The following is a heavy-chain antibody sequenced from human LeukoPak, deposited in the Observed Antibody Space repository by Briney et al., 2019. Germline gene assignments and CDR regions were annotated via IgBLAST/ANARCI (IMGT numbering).Heavy chain of an antibody. Sequence: HPGGSLRLSCAASGFTFSSYSMNWVRQAPGKGLEWVSYISSSSSTIYYADSVKGRFTISRDNAKKSLYLQMNSLRAEDTAVYYCARDFHRRLYDSSAYHPYWGQGTLVTVSS. D-gene: IGHD3-22*01. J-gene: IGHJ4*02. CDR3: ARDFHRRLYDSSAYHPY. V-gene: IGHV3-48*01. CDR1: GFTFSSYS. CDR2: ISSSSSTI.